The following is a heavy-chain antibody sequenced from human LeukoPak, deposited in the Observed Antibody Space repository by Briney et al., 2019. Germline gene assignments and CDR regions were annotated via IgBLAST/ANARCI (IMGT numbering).Heavy chain of an antibody. V-gene: IGHV1-2*02. CDR3: ARDSTDASCYDY. J-gene: IGHJ4*02. D-gene: IGHD2-2*01. Sequence: ASVKVSCKASGYTFTGYYMHWVRQAPGQGLEWMGWINPNSGGTNYAQKFQGRVTMTRDTSISTAYMELSRLRSDDTAVYYCARDSTDASCYDYWGQGTLVTVSS. CDR2: INPNSGGT. CDR1: GYTFTGYY.